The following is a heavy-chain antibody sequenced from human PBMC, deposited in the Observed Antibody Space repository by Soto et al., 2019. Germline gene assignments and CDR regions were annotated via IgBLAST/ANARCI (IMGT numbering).Heavy chain of an antibody. Sequence: GGSLRLSCAASGFTFSSYGMHWVRQAPGKGLEWVAVISYDGSNKYYADSVKGRFTISRDNSKNTLYLQMNSLRAEDTAVYYCASTKIYDFWVHAFDIWGQGTMVTVSS. D-gene: IGHD3-3*01. V-gene: IGHV3-30*03. CDR2: ISYDGSNK. CDR1: GFTFSSYG. J-gene: IGHJ3*02. CDR3: ASTKIYDFWVHAFDI.